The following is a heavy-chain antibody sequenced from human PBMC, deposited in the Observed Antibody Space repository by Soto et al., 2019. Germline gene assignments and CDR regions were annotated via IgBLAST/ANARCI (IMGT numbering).Heavy chain of an antibody. V-gene: IGHV1-18*01. CDR3: ARDRGVAPPVAGNTHYYYYMDV. CDR2: ISAYNGNT. CDR1: GYSFTNYG. J-gene: IGHJ6*03. Sequence: QDQLVQSGVEVKKPGASVKVSCKASGYSFTNYGITWVRQAPGQGFEWMGRISAYNGNTNYAQKFQGRDTLTTDASTSTAYLDLRSLRSDDTAVYYCARDRGVAPPVAGNTHYYYYMDVWGKGTTVTVSS. D-gene: IGHD6-19*01.